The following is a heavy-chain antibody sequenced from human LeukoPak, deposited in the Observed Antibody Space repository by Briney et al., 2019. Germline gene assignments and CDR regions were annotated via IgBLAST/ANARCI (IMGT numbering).Heavy chain of an antibody. CDR1: GYTLTELS. CDR2: FDPEDGET. Sequence: ASVKVSCKVSGYTLTELSIHWVRQAPGKGLEWMVGFDPEDGETIYAQKFQGRVTMTEDTSTDTAYMELSSLRSEDTAVYYCATDRVTLYSGSYYEFGYWGQGTLVTVSS. CDR3: ATDRVTLYSGSYYEFGY. J-gene: IGHJ4*02. D-gene: IGHD1-26*01. V-gene: IGHV1-24*01.